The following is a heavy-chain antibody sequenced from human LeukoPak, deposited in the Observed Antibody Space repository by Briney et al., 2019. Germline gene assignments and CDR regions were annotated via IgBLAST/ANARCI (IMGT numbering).Heavy chain of an antibody. Sequence: SVKVSCKASGGTFSSYAISWVRQAPGQGLEWMGGIIPIFGTANSTQKFQGRVTITADISTNTVYMELSSLRSEDTAVYFCAGIPVFGVVLHQESVWGKGTTVTVSS. J-gene: IGHJ6*04. D-gene: IGHD3-3*01. V-gene: IGHV1-69*06. CDR2: IIPIFGTA. CDR1: GGTFSSYA. CDR3: AGIPVFGVVLHQESV.